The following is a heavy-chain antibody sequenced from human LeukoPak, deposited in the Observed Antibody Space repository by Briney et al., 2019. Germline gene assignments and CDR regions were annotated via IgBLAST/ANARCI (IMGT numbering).Heavy chain of an antibody. CDR3: ARVVGVVAAASYNWFDP. CDR2: IYAGGTT. J-gene: IGHJ5*02. D-gene: IGHD2-15*01. Sequence: GGSLRLSCAASGFTVSSNFISWVRQAPGKGLEWVAVIYAGGTTYYADSVKGRFNISRDNSKNTLYLQMNSLRAEDTAVYYCARVVGVVAAASYNWFDPWGQGTLVTVSS. V-gene: IGHV3-53*01. CDR1: GFTVSSNF.